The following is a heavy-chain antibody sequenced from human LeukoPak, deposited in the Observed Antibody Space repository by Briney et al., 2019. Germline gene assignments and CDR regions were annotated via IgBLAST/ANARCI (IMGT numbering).Heavy chain of an antibody. V-gene: IGHV1-69*06. Sequence: GASVKVSCKASGGTFSSYAISWVRQAPGQGLEWMGGIIPIFGTANYAQKFQGRVTITADKSTSTAYMELSSLRAEDTAVYYCATTYGGNSGSPNRRDYYYYMDVWGKGTTVTVSS. J-gene: IGHJ6*03. CDR1: GGTFSSYA. CDR2: IIPIFGTA. D-gene: IGHD4-23*01. CDR3: ATTYGGNSGSPNRRDYYYYMDV.